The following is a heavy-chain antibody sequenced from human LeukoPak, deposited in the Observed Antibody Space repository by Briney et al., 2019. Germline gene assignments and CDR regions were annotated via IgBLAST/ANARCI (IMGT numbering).Heavy chain of an antibody. CDR3: ARIPDLGGSGFDY. CDR2: INHSGST. CDR1: GGSFSGYY. V-gene: IGHV4-34*01. J-gene: IGHJ4*02. D-gene: IGHD1-14*01. Sequence: SETLSLTCAVYGGSFSGYYWSWIRQPPGKGLGWIGEINHSGSTNYNPSLKSRVTISVDTSKNQFSLKLSSVTAADTAVYYCARIPDLGGSGFDYWGQGTLVTVSS.